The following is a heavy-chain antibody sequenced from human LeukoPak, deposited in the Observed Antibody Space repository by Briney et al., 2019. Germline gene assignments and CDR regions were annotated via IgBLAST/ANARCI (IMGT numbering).Heavy chain of an antibody. J-gene: IGHJ4*02. Sequence: GGSLRLSCAASGFTFSSYAMTWVRQAPGKGLEWVSGLSASGGTTYYGDSVKGRFSISRDNFKNTLYLQMNSLSLEDTAVYYCAKKQLALDSWGQGTLVTVSS. CDR2: LSASGGTT. CDR3: AKKQLALDS. D-gene: IGHD1-1*01. V-gene: IGHV3-23*01. CDR1: GFTFSSYA.